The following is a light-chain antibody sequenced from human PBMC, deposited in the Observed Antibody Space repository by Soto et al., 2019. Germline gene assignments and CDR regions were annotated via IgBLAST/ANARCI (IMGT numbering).Light chain of an antibody. CDR3: QKYGSSPLN. Sequence: EIVLTQSPVTLSLSPGEIATLSCSASQSVSSSYLAWYQQKPGQAPRLLIYGASYRATGTPDRFSGSGVGTEFTLTISRLEPEDFAVYYCQKYGSSPLNFGGGTKVDIK. CDR1: QSVSSSY. J-gene: IGKJ4*01. V-gene: IGKV3-20*01. CDR2: GAS.